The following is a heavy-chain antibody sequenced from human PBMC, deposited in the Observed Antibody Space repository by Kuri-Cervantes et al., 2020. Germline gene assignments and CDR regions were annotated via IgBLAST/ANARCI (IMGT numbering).Heavy chain of an antibody. CDR1: GGSISSGGYY. V-gene: IGHV4-31*01. Sequence: SETLSLTCTVSGGSISSGGYYWSWIRQHPGKGLEWIGYIYYSGSTYYNPSLKSLVTISVDTSKNQFSLKLSSVTAADTAVYYCARDRWGAVAGAPGFDYGMDVWGQGTTVTVSS. J-gene: IGHJ6*02. CDR3: ARDRWGAVAGAPGFDYGMDV. CDR2: IYYSGST. D-gene: IGHD6-19*01.